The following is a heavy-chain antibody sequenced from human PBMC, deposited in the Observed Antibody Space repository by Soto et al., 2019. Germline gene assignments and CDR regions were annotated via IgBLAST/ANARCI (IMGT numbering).Heavy chain of an antibody. J-gene: IGHJ3*02. CDR3: ARYNWNRVPGAFDI. V-gene: IGHV1-69*01. D-gene: IGHD1-20*01. CDR2: IIPIFGTA. Sequence: VQLVQSGAEVKQPGSSVKVSCKASGGTFSSYAISWVRQAPGQGLEWMGGIIPIFGTANYAQKFQGRVTITADEFTSTAYMELSSLRSEDTAVYYCARYNWNRVPGAFDIWGQGTMVTVSS. CDR1: GGTFSSYA.